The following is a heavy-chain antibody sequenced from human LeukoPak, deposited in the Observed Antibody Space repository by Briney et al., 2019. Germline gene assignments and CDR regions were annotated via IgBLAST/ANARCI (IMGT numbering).Heavy chain of an antibody. CDR3: AKGASSTWQFDY. V-gene: IGHV3-23*01. D-gene: IGHD6-13*01. CDR1: GFTFSSYA. J-gene: IGHJ4*02. CDR2: ISGSGGNT. Sequence: GGSLILSCAASGFTFSSYAMSWVRQAPGKGLEWVSGISGSGGNTYHADSVKGRFTISRDNSKNTLYLQLSSLRAEDTAVYYCAKGASSTWQFDYWGQGTLVTVSS.